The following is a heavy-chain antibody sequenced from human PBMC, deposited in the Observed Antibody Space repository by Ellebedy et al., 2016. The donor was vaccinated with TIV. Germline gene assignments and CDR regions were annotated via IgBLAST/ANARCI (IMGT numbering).Heavy chain of an antibody. J-gene: IGHJ4*02. CDR2: IYPGDSDT. V-gene: IGHV5-51*01. CDR1: GYSFTTYW. D-gene: IGHD1-14*01. Sequence: GESLKISCEASGYSFTTYWIGWVRQMPGRGLEYMGIIYPGDSDTRYSPSFQGQVTISADKSVSTAYLQWSSLKASDTAMYYCARITGSGSSDRWFDYWGQGTLVTVSS. CDR3: ARITGSGSSDRWFDY.